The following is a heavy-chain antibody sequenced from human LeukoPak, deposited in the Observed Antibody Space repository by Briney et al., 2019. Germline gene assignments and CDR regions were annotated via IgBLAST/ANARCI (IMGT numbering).Heavy chain of an antibody. V-gene: IGHV3-53*05. Sequence: GGSLRLSCAASGSTVSSNYMTWVRQAPGKGLEWVSVIYSGGNTYYADSVKGRFTISRDNSKNTLYLQMNSLRAEDTAVYYCARVPCSSTSCYAFDIWGQGTMVTVSS. D-gene: IGHD2-2*01. CDR3: ARVPCSSTSCYAFDI. J-gene: IGHJ3*02. CDR1: GSTVSSNY. CDR2: IYSGGNT.